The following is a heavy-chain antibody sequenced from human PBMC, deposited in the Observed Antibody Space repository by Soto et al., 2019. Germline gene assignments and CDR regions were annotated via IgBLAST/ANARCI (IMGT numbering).Heavy chain of an antibody. CDR1: GGSISSGDYY. CDR2: IYYSGST. D-gene: IGHD3-10*01. V-gene: IGHV4-30-4*01. J-gene: IGHJ5*02. Sequence: PSETLSLTCTVSGGSISSGDYYWSWIRQPPGKGLEWIGYIYYSGSTYYNPSLKSRVTISVDTSKNQFSLKLSSVTAADTAVYYCARGLWFGELLWYKWFDPWGQGTLVTVSS. CDR3: ARGLWFGELLWYKWFDP.